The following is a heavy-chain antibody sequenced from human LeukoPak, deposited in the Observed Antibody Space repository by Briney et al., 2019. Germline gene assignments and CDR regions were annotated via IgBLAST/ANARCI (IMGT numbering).Heavy chain of an antibody. D-gene: IGHD6-19*01. V-gene: IGHV3-21*04. CDR2: ISSSSSYI. CDR3: AKDYGAVASNAFDI. J-gene: IGHJ3*02. CDR1: GFTFSSYS. Sequence: GGSLRLSCAASGFTFSSYSMNWVRQAPGKGLEWVSSISSSSSYIYYADSVKGRFTISRDNAKNSLYLQMNSLRAEDTALYYCAKDYGAVASNAFDIWGQGTMVTVSS.